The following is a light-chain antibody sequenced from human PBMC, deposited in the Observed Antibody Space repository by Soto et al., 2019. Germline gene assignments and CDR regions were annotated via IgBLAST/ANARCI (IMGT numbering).Light chain of an antibody. CDR1: QSVNSN. J-gene: IGKJ4*01. CDR3: RQYNNWPPLT. Sequence: EIVMTQSPATLSVSPGESATLSCRASQSVNSNLAWYQQKPGQAPRLLIYGASTRATGLPARFSGRGSGTEFTLTISSLQSEDFAVYYCRQYNNWPPLTFGGGTKVDIK. CDR2: GAS. V-gene: IGKV3-15*01.